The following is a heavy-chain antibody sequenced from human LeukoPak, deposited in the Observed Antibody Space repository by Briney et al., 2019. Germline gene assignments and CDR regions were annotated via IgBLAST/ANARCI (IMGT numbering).Heavy chain of an antibody. CDR2: VSASGYT. CDR1: GDSMKNSS. CDR3: AKDLSRQRRGLNYGPWFDP. D-gene: IGHD5-18*01. Sequence: PSETLSLTCTVAGDSMKNSSWTWIRQPVGNAMEWIGSVSASGYTSYNPSLKGRVIMSMDVSTNQFSLNLTSVTAADTAVYFCAKDLSRQRRGLNYGPWFDPWGRGTLVTVSA. J-gene: IGHJ5*02. V-gene: IGHV4-4*07.